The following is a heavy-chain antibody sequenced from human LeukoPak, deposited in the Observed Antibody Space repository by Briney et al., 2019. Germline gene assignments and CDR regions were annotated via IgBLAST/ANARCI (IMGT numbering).Heavy chain of an antibody. CDR2: IWSDGRNK. Sequence: GGSLRLSCAASGFTFSSYGMHWVRQAPGKGLEWVAVIWSDGRNKFYGDSVKGRFTTSRDNSKNTLYLQMNSLRAEDTAVYYCVTSVGYLYFFDYWGEGTMVTVSS. CDR1: GFTFSSYG. V-gene: IGHV3-33*01. J-gene: IGHJ4*02. D-gene: IGHD1-1*01. CDR3: VTSVGYLYFFDY.